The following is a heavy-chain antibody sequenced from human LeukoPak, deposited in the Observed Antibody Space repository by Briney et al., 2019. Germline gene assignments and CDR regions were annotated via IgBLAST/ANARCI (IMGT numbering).Heavy chain of an antibody. V-gene: IGHV3-53*01. CDR1: GLSVRGSY. CDR3: TKDLTSTTWSENYY. CDR2: IYSGDRR. Sequence: GGSLRLSCEVSGLSVRGSYMSWVRQAPGKGLEWVSVIYSGDRRYYADSVKGRFTISRDTSKKTLYLQMNNLRADDTARYYCTKDLTSTTWSENYYWGQGTLVTISS. D-gene: IGHD6-13*01. J-gene: IGHJ4*02.